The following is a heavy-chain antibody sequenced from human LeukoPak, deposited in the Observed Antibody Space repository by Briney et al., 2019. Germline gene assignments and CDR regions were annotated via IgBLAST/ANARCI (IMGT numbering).Heavy chain of an antibody. D-gene: IGHD6-19*01. CDR1: GFIFYNYA. V-gene: IGHV3-9*01. CDR2: ISWNSGSI. J-gene: IGHJ4*02. CDR3: AKDNRRHYTSGPNPDSLH. Sequence: PGRSLRLSCAGSGFIFYNYAMDWVRQPPGKGLEWVSGISWNSGSIDYADSVKGRFTISRDNAKNSLYLQMNSLRVEDTAFYYCAKDNRRHYTSGPNPDSLHWGQGALVTVSS.